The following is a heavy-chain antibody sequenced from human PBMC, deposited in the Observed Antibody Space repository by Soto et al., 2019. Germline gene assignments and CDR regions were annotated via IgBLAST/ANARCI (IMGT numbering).Heavy chain of an antibody. D-gene: IGHD1-26*01. Sequence: QLQLQESGPGLVKPSETLSLTCTVSGGSISSSSYYWGWIRQPPGKGLEWIGSIYYTGSTYYSPSLNSRVTISVDTSKNQFSLKLRSVTAADTAVYYCATCVYSGSYFHYWGQGTLVTVSS. J-gene: IGHJ4*02. CDR1: GGSISSSSYY. CDR3: ATCVYSGSYFHY. V-gene: IGHV4-39*01. CDR2: IYYTGST.